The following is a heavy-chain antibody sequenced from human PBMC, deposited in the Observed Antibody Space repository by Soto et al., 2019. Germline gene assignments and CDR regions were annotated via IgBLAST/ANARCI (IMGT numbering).Heavy chain of an antibody. Sequence: QVRLIQSGPEVKKPGASVKVSCSLSGSALTELSLHWVRQAPGKGLEWMGCSDREDGETFYAQKFEGRLTITDDTSTNTAYMELRSLGSEDTAVYYCTRGNWFDPWGQGTLVAVSS. J-gene: IGHJ5*02. CDR1: GSALTELS. V-gene: IGHV1-24*01. CDR3: TRGNWFDP. CDR2: SDREDGET.